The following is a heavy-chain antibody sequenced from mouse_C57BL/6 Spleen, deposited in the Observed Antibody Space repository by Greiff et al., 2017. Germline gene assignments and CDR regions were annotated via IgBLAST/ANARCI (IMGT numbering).Heavy chain of an antibody. CDR3: ARRTTVTEHYFDY. CDR1: GYTFTSYW. D-gene: IGHD1-1*01. J-gene: IGHJ2*01. V-gene: IGHV1-50*01. CDR2: IDPSDSYT. Sequence: QVQLQQSGAELVKPGASVKLSCKASGYTFTSYWMQWVKQRPGQGLEWIGEIDPSDSYTNYNQKFKGKATLTVDTSSSTAYMQLSSLTSEDSAVYYCARRTTVTEHYFDYWGQGTTLTVSS.